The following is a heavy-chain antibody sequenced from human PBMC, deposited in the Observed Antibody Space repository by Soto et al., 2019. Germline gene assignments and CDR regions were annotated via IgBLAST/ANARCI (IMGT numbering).Heavy chain of an antibody. CDR2: LNPNGTFT. V-gene: IGHV3-74*01. Sequence: EVQLVESGGGLVQPGGSLRLSCAGSGFTFSGYWMHWVRQAPGKGPVWVSRLNPNGTFTTNADSVKGRFTISRDNAKNTVYLQLNSLRADDTAVYYCARGGTSTTDWGGFYNWGQGTLVTVSS. CDR1: GFTFSGYW. J-gene: IGHJ4*02. D-gene: IGHD3-9*01. CDR3: ARGGTSTTDWGGFYN.